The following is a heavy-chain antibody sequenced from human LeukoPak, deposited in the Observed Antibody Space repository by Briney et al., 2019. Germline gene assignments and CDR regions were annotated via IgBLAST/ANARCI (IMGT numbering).Heavy chain of an antibody. CDR2: ITSSSSHI. V-gene: IGHV3-21*01. CDR1: GFTFSHYS. CDR3: ARVMMGATVTTFHYYCMDV. J-gene: IGHJ6*03. Sequence: GGSLRLSWAASGFTFSHYSIDWVRQAPGKGRERVASITSSSSHIYYADSVKGRFTISRDNAKNALYLQMNSLRAEDTAIYYCARVMMGATVTTFHYYCMDVWGVGTTVTVSS. D-gene: IGHD4-11*01.